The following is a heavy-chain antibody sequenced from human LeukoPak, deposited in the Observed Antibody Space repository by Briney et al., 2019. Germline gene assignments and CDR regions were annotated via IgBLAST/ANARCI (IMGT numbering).Heavy chain of an antibody. J-gene: IGHJ4*02. CDR2: IYTGGST. CDR3: TQGSSWPKFDY. D-gene: IGHD6-13*01. V-gene: IGHV4-4*07. CDR1: GGSISTYY. Sequence: SETLSLTCTVSGGSISTYYWSWIRQPAGKGLEWIGRIYTGGSTNYNPSLKSRVTISVDTSKNQFSLKLSSVTAADTAVYYCTQGSSWPKFDYWGQGTLVTVSS.